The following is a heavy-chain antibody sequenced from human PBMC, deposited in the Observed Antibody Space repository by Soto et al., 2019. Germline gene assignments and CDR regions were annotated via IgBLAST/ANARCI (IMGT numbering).Heavy chain of an antibody. CDR3: ARDEGAIVAPRTGCFAP. V-gene: IGHV1-69*01. J-gene: IGHJ5*02. Sequence: QVQLVQSGAEVKKPGSSVRVSCKASGGPFSSNAISWVRQAPGQGLEWMGGIIPLFGTATYAQRIHGRVTITADDSTSTAYMELRSLRSEDTAVYYCARDEGAIVAPRTGCFAPWGQGTLVTVTS. CDR1: GGPFSSNA. D-gene: IGHD5-12*01. CDR2: IIPLFGTA.